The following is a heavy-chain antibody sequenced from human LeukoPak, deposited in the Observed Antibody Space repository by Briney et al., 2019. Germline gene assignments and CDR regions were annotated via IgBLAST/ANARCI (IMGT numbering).Heavy chain of an antibody. J-gene: IGHJ6*03. V-gene: IGHV4-34*01. D-gene: IGHD5-12*01. CDR1: GGSFSGYY. Sequence: SETLSLTCAVYGGSFSGYYWSWIRQPPGKGLEWIGEINHSGSTNYNPSLKSRVTISVDTSKNQFSLKLSSVTAADTAVYYCARGRIGGYSDYDFLRGNYYYYYYMDVWGKGTTVTVSS. CDR2: INHSGST. CDR3: ARGRIGGYSDYDFLRGNYYYYYYMDV.